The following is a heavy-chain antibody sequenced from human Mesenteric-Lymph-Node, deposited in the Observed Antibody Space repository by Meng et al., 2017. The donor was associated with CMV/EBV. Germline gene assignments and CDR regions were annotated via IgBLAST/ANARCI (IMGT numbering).Heavy chain of an antibody. CDR2: IYYSGST. D-gene: IGHD3-10*01. Sequence: WVRQAPGKGLEWIGTIYYSGSTYYNPSLKSRVTISVDTSKNQFSLRLSSVTAADTAVYYCARHDWIGGPFDYWGQGTLVTVSS. V-gene: IGHV4-39*01. J-gene: IGHJ4*02. CDR3: ARHDWIGGPFDY.